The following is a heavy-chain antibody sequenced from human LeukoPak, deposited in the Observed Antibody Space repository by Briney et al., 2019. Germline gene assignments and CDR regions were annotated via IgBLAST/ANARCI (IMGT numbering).Heavy chain of an antibody. CDR3: ARTGTVDTDMHYMDV. V-gene: IGHV1-69*01. CDR1: GGTFSSYA. D-gene: IGHD5-18*01. Sequence: WASVKVSCKASGGTFSSYAISWVRQAPGQGLEWMGGIIPIFGTADYAQKFQGRVTITADESTSTAYMELSSLRSEDTAVYYCARTGTVDTDMHYMDVWGKGTTVTVSS. J-gene: IGHJ6*03. CDR2: IIPIFGTA.